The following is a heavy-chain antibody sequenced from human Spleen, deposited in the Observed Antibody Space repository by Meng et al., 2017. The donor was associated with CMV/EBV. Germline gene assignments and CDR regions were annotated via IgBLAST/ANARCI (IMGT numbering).Heavy chain of an antibody. J-gene: IGHJ4*02. V-gene: IGHV1-69*05. CDR2: IIPVFNTG. CDR1: GGTFSSYA. Sequence: SVKVSCKASGGTFSSYAISWVRQAPGQGLEWMGGIIPVFNTGHYTQRFQGRLTITTDESTTTAYMELSSLQSEDTAIYYCVTGYCTNGVCSSIDCWGQGTLVTVSS. CDR3: VTGYCTNGVCSSIDC. D-gene: IGHD2-8*01.